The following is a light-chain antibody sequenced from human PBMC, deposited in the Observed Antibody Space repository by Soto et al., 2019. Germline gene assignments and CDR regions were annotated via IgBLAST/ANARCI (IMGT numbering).Light chain of an antibody. CDR3: QQSYSTVWT. CDR1: QTIATY. CDR2: AAS. V-gene: IGKV1-39*01. Sequence: DLQMTQSPSSMSASVGDRVTITCRAGQTIATYLNWYQQKPGNAPKLLIYAASSLQSGVPSRFSGSGSGTDFTLTISSLQPEDFATYYCQQSYSTVWTFGQGTKVEIK. J-gene: IGKJ1*01.